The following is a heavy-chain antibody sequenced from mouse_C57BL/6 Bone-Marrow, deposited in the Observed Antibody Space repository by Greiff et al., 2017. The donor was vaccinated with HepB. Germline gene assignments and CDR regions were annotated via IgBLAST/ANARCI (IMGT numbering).Heavy chain of an antibody. CDR3: ARAGGYDVGFAY. J-gene: IGHJ3*01. CDR1: GYSITSGYY. V-gene: IGHV3-6*01. CDR2: ISYDGSN. D-gene: IGHD2-2*01. Sequence: ESGPGLVKPSQSLSLTCSVTGYSITSGYYWNWIRQFPGNKLEWMGYISYDGSNNYNPSLKNRISITRDTSKNQFFLKLNSVTTEDTATYYCARAGGYDVGFAYWGQGTLVTVSA.